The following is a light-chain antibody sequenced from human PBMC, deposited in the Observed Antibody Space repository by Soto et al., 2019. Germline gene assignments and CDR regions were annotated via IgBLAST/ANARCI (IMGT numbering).Light chain of an antibody. CDR2: KAS. Sequence: DIQMTQSPSTLSASVGDRVTITCRASQSISGWLAWYQQKPGKAPKLLIYKASTLESGVPSRFSGSGSGTEFTLTISSLQPDDFVTYYCQHYNTYSFTFGPGTKVDIK. CDR1: QSISGW. V-gene: IGKV1-5*03. CDR3: QHYNTYSFT. J-gene: IGKJ3*01.